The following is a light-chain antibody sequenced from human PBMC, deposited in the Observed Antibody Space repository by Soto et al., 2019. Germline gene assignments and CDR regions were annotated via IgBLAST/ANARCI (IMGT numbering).Light chain of an antibody. CDR2: GAS. CDR3: QQYGSSGT. V-gene: IGKV3-20*01. CDR1: QSVSSSY. J-gene: IGKJ1*01. Sequence: EIVLTQSPGTLSFSPGERATLSCRASQSVSSSYLAWYQQKPGQAPRLLIYGASSRATGIPARFSGSGSGTDFTLTISSLEPEDFAVYYCQQYGSSGTFGQGTKVDIK.